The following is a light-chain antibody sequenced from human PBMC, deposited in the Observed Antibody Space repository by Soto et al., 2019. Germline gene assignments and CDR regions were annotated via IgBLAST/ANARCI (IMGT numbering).Light chain of an antibody. CDR2: WAS. J-gene: IGKJ1*01. V-gene: IGKV4-1*01. CDR3: KQYHSAPQN. CDR1: QSVLYSPNNKNY. Sequence: DIVMTQSPDSLAVSLGERATINCKSSQSVLYSPNNKNYLAWYQQKPGQPPKLLVYWASTRESGVPDRFSGSGSGTDFTLTISSLQAEDVAVYYCKQYHSAPQNFGQGTRVEIK.